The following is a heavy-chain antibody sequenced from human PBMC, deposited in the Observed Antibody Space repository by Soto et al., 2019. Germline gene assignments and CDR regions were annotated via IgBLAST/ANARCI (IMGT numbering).Heavy chain of an antibody. Sequence: QLPLQESGPGLVKPSETLSLTCTVSGGSISSSSYYWGWIRQPPGKGLEWIGSIYYSGSTYYNPSLKSRVTISVDTSKNQFSLKLSSVTAADTAVYYCARQQDDYVDYWGQGTLVTVSS. J-gene: IGHJ4*02. V-gene: IGHV4-39*01. CDR1: GGSISSSSYY. CDR2: IYYSGST. CDR3: ARQQDDYVDY.